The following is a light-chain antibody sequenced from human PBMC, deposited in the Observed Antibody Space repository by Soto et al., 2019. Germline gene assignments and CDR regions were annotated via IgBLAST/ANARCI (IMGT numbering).Light chain of an antibody. V-gene: IGLV2-14*01. CDR3: SSYTSSSTLGVV. J-gene: IGLJ2*01. Sequence: QSALTQPASVSGSPGQSITISCTGTSSDVGGYNYVSWYQQHPGKAPKLMIYDVSNRPSGVSNRFSGSKSGNTASLTISGLQAEDEADYYGSSYTSSSTLGVVFGGGTQLTVL. CDR2: DVS. CDR1: SSDVGGYNY.